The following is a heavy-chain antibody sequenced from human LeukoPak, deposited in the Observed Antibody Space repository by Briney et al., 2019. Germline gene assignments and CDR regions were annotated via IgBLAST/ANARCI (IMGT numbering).Heavy chain of an antibody. J-gene: IGHJ6*02. CDR2: INWNGGST. D-gene: IGHD1-14*01. CDR3: ARTGGYYDGMDV. CDR1: GFTFDDYG. V-gene: IGHV3-20*04. Sequence: GGSLRLSCAASGFTFDDYGVSWVRQAPGKGLEWVSGINWNGGSTGYADSVKGRFTISRDNAKNSLYLQMNSLRAEDTALYYCARTGGYYDGMDVWGQGTTVTVSS.